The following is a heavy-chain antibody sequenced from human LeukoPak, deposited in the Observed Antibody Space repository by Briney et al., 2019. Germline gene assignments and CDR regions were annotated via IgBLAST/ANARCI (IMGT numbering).Heavy chain of an antibody. CDR3: ARVGHYDFWSGYLLF. Sequence: GASVKVSCKASGYTFTSYDINWVRQATGQGREWMGWMNPNSGNTGYAQKFQGRVTMTRNTSISTAYMGLSSLRSEDTAVYYCARVGHYDFWSGYLLFWGQGTLVTVSS. CDR2: MNPNSGNT. D-gene: IGHD3-3*01. CDR1: GYTFTSYD. J-gene: IGHJ4*02. V-gene: IGHV1-8*01.